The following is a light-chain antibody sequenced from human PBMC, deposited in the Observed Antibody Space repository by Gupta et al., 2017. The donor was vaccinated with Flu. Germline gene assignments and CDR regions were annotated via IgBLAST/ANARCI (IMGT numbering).Light chain of an antibody. Sequence: ENVLTQSPGTVSLSPGERATLSCRASQSVRNNYVAWYQQKPGQAPRLFIYGASSRATDIPERFSGSGSGTDFTLTISRREPEDFAVYYWQQDGRSQTFGQGTKVEIK. CDR1: QSVRNNY. CDR2: GAS. CDR3: QQDGRSQT. J-gene: IGKJ1*01. V-gene: IGKV3-20*01.